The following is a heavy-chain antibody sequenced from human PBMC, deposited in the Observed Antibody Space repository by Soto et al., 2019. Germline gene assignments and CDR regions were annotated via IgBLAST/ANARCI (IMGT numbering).Heavy chain of an antibody. D-gene: IGHD4-17*01. CDR2: IIPIFGTA. V-gene: IGHV1-69*13. Sequence: VKVSCKASGGTFSSYAISWVRQAPGQGLEWMGGIIPIFGTANYAQKFQGRVTITADESTSTAYMELSSLRSEDTAVYYCARGRSTVTTFFYYFDYWGQGTLVTVSS. CDR3: ARGRSTVTTFFYYFDY. J-gene: IGHJ4*02. CDR1: GGTFSSYA.